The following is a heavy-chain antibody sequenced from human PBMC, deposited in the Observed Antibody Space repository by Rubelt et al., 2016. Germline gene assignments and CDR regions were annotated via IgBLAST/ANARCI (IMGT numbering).Heavy chain of an antibody. Sequence: QVQLQESGPGLVKPSETLSLTCTVSGGSISSRYWSWIRQPPGKGLEWIGYIYYSGSTNYNPPLMSRVTISLDTSKNQFSLELSSVPAADTDVYYCAEYVRVTGSYYFDYWGQGALVTVSS. CDR1: GGSISSRY. D-gene: IGHD2-15*01. J-gene: IGHJ4*02. CDR2: IYYSGST. CDR3: AEYVRVTGSYYFDY. V-gene: IGHV4-59*11.